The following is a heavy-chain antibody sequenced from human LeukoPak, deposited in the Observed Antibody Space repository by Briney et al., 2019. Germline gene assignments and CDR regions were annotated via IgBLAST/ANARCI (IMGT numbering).Heavy chain of an antibody. CDR2: IYHSGSP. CDR3: ARVNINNWHSCDY. D-gene: IGHD1-1*01. V-gene: IGHV4-4*02. Sequence: SETLSLTCAVSGGSISSNNWWGWVRQPPGKGLEWIGEIYHSGSPNYNPSLKSRVTVSVDKSRNHFSLNLSSVTAADTAVYYCARVNINNWHSCDYWGQGTLVTVSS. CDR1: GGSISSNNW. J-gene: IGHJ4*02.